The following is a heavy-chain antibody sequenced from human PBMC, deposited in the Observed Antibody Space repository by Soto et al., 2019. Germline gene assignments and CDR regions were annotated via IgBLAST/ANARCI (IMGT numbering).Heavy chain of an antibody. CDR2: ISYDGNNK. CDR1: GFTFSSYG. V-gene: IGHV3-30*03. Sequence: QVQLVESGGGVVQPGTSLRLSCAASGFTFSSYGMHWVRQAPGKGLEWVAVISYDGNNKYYADSVKGRFTISRDNSKNTLYLQMNSLRAEDTAVYFCASDGGYYYGMDVWGQGTTVTVSS. J-gene: IGHJ6*02. D-gene: IGHD3-10*01. CDR3: ASDGGYYYGMDV.